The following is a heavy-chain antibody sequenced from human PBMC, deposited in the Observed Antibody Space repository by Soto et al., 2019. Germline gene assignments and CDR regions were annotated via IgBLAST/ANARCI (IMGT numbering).Heavy chain of an antibody. J-gene: IGHJ6*02. V-gene: IGHV3-33*01. CDR2: IWYDGSNK. Sequence: QVQLVESGGGVVQPGGSLRLSCAASGFTFSNYGMHWVRQAPGKGLESVAVIWYDGSNKYYADSVKGRFTISRDNSKNTMYLQVNSLRADDTAVYYCARDYSRYYGMDVWGQGTTVTVSS. D-gene: IGHD2-15*01. CDR1: GFTFSNYG. CDR3: ARDYSRYYGMDV.